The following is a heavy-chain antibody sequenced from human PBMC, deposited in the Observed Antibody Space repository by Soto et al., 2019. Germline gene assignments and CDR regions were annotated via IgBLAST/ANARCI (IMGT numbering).Heavy chain of an antibody. Sequence: GGSLRLSCAASGFTVSSTYSMTWVRQAPGKGLEWVAHITATGGNTYYADSVRGRFTISRDTSGNTLYLQMNSLRAEDTALYYCAKCMQAYWNYDAHHIWGQGTMVTVSS. CDR2: ITATGGNT. CDR3: AKCMQAYWNYDAHHI. J-gene: IGHJ3*02. CDR1: GFTVSSTYS. D-gene: IGHD1-7*01. V-gene: IGHV3-23*01.